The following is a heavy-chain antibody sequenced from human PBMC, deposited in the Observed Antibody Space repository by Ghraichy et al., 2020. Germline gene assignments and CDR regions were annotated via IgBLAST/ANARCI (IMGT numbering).Heavy chain of an antibody. V-gene: IGHV3-11*01. D-gene: IGHD6-19*01. CDR1: GFTFSDYY. Sequence: GGSLRLSCAASGFTFSDYYMSWIRQAPGKGLEWVSYISSSGSTIYYADSVKGRFTISRDNAKNSLYLQMNSLRAEDTAVYYCARALEGHSSGWYYYGMDVWGQGTTVTVSS. CDR3: ARALEGHSSGWYYYGMDV. CDR2: ISSSGSTI. J-gene: IGHJ6*02.